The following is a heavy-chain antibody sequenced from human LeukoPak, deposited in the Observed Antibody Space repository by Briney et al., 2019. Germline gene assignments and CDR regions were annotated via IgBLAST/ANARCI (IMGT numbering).Heavy chain of an antibody. CDR1: GYTFTSYG. V-gene: IGHV1-18*01. J-gene: IGHJ5*02. CDR2: ISAYNGNT. D-gene: IGHD1-26*01. CDR3: ARDPYSGSYYRRVDNWFDP. Sequence: ASVKVSCKASGYTFTSYGISWVRQAPGQGLEWMGWISAYNGNTDYAQKLQGRVTMTTDTSTSTAYMELRSLRSDDTAVYYCARDPYSGSYYRRVDNWFDPWGQGTLVTVSS.